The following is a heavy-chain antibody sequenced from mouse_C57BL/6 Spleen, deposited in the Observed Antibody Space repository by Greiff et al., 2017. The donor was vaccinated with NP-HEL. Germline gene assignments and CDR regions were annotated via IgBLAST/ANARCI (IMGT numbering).Heavy chain of an antibody. CDR1: GYAFSSSW. CDR2: IYPGDGDT. CDR3: ARGVPASY. V-gene: IGHV1-82*01. J-gene: IGHJ3*01. Sequence: VQLQQSGPELVKPGASVKISCKASGYAFSSSWMNWVKQRPGKGLEWIGRIYPGDGDTNYNGKFKGKATLTADKSSSTAYMQLSSLTSEDSAVYFCARGVPASYWGQGTLVTVSA.